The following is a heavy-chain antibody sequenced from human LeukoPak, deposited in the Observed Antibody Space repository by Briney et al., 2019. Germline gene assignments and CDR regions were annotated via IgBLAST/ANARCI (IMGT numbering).Heavy chain of an antibody. Sequence: GGSLRLSCAASGFTFSNAWMSWVRQAPGKGLEWVGRIKSKTDGGTTDYAAPVKGRFTISRDDSKNTLYLQMNSLKTEDTAAYYCTTVRVRSYDFWSGYPDYWGQGTLVTVSS. CDR3: TTVRVRSYDFWSGYPDY. D-gene: IGHD3-3*01. CDR1: GFTFSNAW. V-gene: IGHV3-15*01. CDR2: IKSKTDGGTT. J-gene: IGHJ4*02.